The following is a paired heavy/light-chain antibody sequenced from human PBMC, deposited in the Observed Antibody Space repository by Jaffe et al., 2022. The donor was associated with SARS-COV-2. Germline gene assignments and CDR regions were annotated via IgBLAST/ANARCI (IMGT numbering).Light chain of an antibody. CDR2: DEN. CDR3: HSRDGTGNPSYV. Sequence: SSELTQDPAVSVALGQTVRITCQGDTLRSFYASWYQQRPGQAPKLVIYDENNRPSGIPDRYSASSSGNTASLTITGAQAEDEADYYCHSRDGTGNPSYVFGSGTKVSVL. J-gene: IGLJ1*01. V-gene: IGLV3-19*01. CDR1: TLRSFY.
Heavy chain of an antibody. Sequence: QVQLLQSGAEVKKPGASVKISCKASGYTFTAYKIHWVRQAPGQGLEWMGIINPTGGSTNYAQKFQGRVTVTRDKSTSTVYMEVRNLGSEDTAIYYCARDYTSDGDYWGRGTLVTVSS. CDR2: INPTGGST. CDR3: ARDYTSDGDY. D-gene: IGHD2-8*01. J-gene: IGHJ4*02. V-gene: IGHV1-46*01. CDR1: GYTFTAYK.